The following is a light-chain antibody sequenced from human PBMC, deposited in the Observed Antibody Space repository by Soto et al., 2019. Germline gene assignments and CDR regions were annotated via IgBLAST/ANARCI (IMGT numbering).Light chain of an antibody. Sequence: DIQMTQSPSSLSASVGDRVTITCRASQSISSYLNWYQQKPGKAPKLLIYAASSLQSGVPSRFSSGGSGTDLTLTISSLQPEDFAPYYCQQSYSTPYTFGQGTQLEIK. CDR2: AAS. J-gene: IGKJ2*01. CDR1: QSISSY. CDR3: QQSYSTPYT. V-gene: IGKV1-39*01.